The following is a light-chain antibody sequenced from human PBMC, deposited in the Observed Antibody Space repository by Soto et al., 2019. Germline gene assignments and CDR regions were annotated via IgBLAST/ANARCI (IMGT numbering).Light chain of an antibody. CDR1: SNDVGGYNY. J-gene: IGLJ2*01. V-gene: IGLV2-14*01. CDR2: DVS. CDR3: SSYTSYNTPHVV. Sequence: QSALTQPASVSGSPGQSITISCTGTSNDVGGYNYVSWYQQHPGKAPKLMIYDVSNRPSGVSNRFSGSKSGNTASLTISGLQAEDEADEYCSSYTSYNTPHVVFGGGTKLTVL.